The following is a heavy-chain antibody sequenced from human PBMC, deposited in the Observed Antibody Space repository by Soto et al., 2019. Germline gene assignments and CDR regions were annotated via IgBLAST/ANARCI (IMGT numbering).Heavy chain of an antibody. V-gene: IGHV1-46*01. CDR1: GYRFRSYY. D-gene: IGHD1-1*01. J-gene: IGHJ6*02. CDR2: FNPANGRT. CDR3: ARDTSRRQIYHGMDG. Sequence: ASVKVSCKASGYRFRSYYVHWVRQAPGQGLEWTAVFNPANGRTTYAETFHGRITITTDTSTSIVFMELSSLRSEDTAVYFCARDTSRRQIYHGMDGWGQGTTVTVSS.